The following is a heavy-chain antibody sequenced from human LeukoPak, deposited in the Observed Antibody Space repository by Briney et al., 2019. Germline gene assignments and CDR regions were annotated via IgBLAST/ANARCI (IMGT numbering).Heavy chain of an antibody. V-gene: IGHV1-69*05. CDR3: ARDPRRIVGATSFDY. Sequence: SVKVSCTASGGTFSSYAISWVRQAPGQGLEWMGGIIPIFGTANYAQKFQGRVTMTRDTSTSTVYMELSSLRSEDTAVYYCARDPRRIVGATSFDYWGQGTLVTVSS. CDR2: IIPIFGTA. J-gene: IGHJ4*02. CDR1: GGTFSSYA. D-gene: IGHD1-26*01.